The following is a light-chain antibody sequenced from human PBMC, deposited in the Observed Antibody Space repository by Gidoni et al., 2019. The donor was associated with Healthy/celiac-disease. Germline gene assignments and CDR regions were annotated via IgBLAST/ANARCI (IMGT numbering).Light chain of an antibody. CDR2: AAA. CDR3: QRLYISPPT. Sequence: DVQLTQSPSFLSASVGARVTITCRASQYIGSSLAWYQRKSGEAPKFLIYAAATLQSGVPSRFSGSGSGTEFTLTISSLQAEDFATYYCQRLYISPPTFGGGTKVEIK. CDR1: QYIGSS. J-gene: IGKJ4*01. V-gene: IGKV1-9*01.